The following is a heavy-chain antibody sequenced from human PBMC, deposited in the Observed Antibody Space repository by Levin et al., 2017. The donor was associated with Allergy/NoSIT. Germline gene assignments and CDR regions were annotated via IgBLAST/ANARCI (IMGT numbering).Heavy chain of an antibody. D-gene: IGHD1-7*01. CDR1: GASIISGNYY. CDR3: ARHEGGGGGLELRH. V-gene: IGHV4-39*01. Sequence: SQTLSLTCTLSGASIISGNYYWGWIRQPPGGGLEWIGNIYQSGSTFYKTSLKSRVTISVDTSKNQFSLKLTSLTAADPAVYYCARHEGGGGGLELRHWGQGTLVTVSS. J-gene: IGHJ4*02. CDR2: IYQSGST.